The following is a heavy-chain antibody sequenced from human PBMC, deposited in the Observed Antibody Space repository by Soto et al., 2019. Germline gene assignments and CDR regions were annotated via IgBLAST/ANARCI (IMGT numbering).Heavy chain of an antibody. D-gene: IGHD3-10*01. V-gene: IGHV4-59*08. J-gene: IGHJ6*02. CDR3: ARHGFGPLHGLVDL. CDR1: GDSLTNYY. Sequence: QVQLQESGPGLVKPSETLSLTCTVSGDSLTNYYCSWFRQPPGKGLEWIGYIMYSGYSAYNLSLKRRVTMSMDTSKTQFSLMLESVTATDTAVYYCARHGFGPLHGLVDLWGQATTVIVSS. CDR2: IMYSGYS.